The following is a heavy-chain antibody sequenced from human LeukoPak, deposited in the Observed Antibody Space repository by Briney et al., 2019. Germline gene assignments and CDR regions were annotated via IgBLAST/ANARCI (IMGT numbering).Heavy chain of an antibody. CDR2: ISSGSSTT. CDR3: ARDPESGYHYFDY. J-gene: IGHJ4*02. CDR1: GFTFSSYS. Sequence: PGGSLRLSCAASGFTFSSYSMNWVRQAPGKGLEWVSYISSGSSTTYYADSVKGRFTISKDNAKNSLFLQMNSLRAEDTAVYYCARDPESGYHYFDYWGQGTLVTVSS. D-gene: IGHD3-3*01. V-gene: IGHV3-48*01.